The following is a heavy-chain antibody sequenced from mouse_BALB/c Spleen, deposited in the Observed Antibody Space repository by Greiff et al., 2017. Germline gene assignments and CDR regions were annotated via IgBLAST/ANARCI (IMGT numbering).Heavy chain of an antibody. D-gene: IGHD2-4*01. CDR2: IDPANGNT. CDR3: ARFDYGPNWYFDV. CDR1: GFNIKDTY. V-gene: IGHV14-3*02. J-gene: IGHJ1*01. Sequence: VQLKQSGAELVKPGASVKLSCTASGFNIKDTYMHWVKQRPEQGLEWIGRIDPANGNTKYDPKFQGKATITADTSSNTAYLQLSSLTSEDTAVYYCARFDYGPNWYFDVWGAGTTVTVSS.